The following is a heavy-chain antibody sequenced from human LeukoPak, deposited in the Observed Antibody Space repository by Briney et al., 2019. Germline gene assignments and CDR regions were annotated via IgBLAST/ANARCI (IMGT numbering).Heavy chain of an antibody. CDR3: ARDRGYGSGRDWFDP. CDR2: INHSGST. Sequence: SETLSLTCAVYGGSFSGYYWSWIRQPPGKGLEWIGEINHSGSTNYNPSLKSRVTISVDTSKNQFSLKLSSVTAADTAVYYCARDRGYGSGRDWFDPWGQGTLVTVSS. V-gene: IGHV4-34*01. D-gene: IGHD3-10*01. J-gene: IGHJ5*02. CDR1: GGSFSGYY.